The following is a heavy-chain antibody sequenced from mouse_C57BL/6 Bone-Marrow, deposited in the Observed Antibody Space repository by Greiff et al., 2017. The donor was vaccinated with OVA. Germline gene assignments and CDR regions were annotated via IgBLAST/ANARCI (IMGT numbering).Heavy chain of an antibody. CDR1: GYSFTGYY. Sequence: EVQLQQSGPELVKPGASVKISCKASGYSFTGYYMNWVKQSPEKSLEWIGEINPSTGGTTYNQKFKAKATLTVDKYSSTAYMQLKSLTSEDSAVYYCARGGTSPFAYWGQGTLVTVSA. CDR3: ARGGTSPFAY. V-gene: IGHV1-42*01. D-gene: IGHD4-1*01. J-gene: IGHJ3*01. CDR2: INPSTGGT.